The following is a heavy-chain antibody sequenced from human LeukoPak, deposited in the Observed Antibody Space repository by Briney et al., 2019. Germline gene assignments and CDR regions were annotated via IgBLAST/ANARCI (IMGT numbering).Heavy chain of an antibody. CDR3: ARDSGTTGEVKFDP. V-gene: IGHV4-4*02. Sequence: SETLSLTCAVSGGSISSSNWWSWVRQPPGKGLEWIGEIYHSGSTNYNPSLKSRVTISVDTSKNQFSLKLMSVTAADTAVYYCARDSGTTGEVKFDPWGQETLVTVSS. J-gene: IGHJ5*02. CDR1: GGSISSSNW. CDR2: IYHSGST. D-gene: IGHD3-10*01.